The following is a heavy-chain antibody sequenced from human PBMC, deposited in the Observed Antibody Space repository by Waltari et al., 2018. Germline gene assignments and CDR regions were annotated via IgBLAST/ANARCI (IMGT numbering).Heavy chain of an antibody. J-gene: IGHJ6*02. D-gene: IGHD3-10*01. Sequence: QVQLVQSGAEVKKPGSSVKVSCKASGGTFSSYAISWVRTAPGQGLEWMGGIIPILGTANDAQKFQGRVTITADESTSTAYMELSSLRSEDTAVYYCARDTGYYGSGAYGMDVWGQGTTVTVSS. V-gene: IGHV1-69*12. CDR3: ARDTGYYGSGAYGMDV. CDR2: IIPILGTA. CDR1: GGTFSSYA.